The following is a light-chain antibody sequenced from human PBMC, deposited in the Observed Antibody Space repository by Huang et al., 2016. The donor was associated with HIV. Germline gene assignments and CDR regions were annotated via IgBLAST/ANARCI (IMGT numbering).Light chain of an antibody. CDR1: QSVISDY. CDR2: GTA. Sequence: EIVLTQFSGTLSLSPGERATRSCRTSQSVISDYLAWYQQKPGQAPRLLIYGTANRATGIPDRFTGGRSGTDFTLTISGIVPEDFAMYYCHLYGASPPDPFGQGTKLEIK. CDR3: HLYGASPPDP. V-gene: IGKV3-20*01. J-gene: IGKJ2*01.